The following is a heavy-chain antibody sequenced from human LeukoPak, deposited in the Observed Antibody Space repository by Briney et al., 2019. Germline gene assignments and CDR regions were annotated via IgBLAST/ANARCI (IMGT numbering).Heavy chain of an antibody. J-gene: IGHJ6*03. CDR2: IYYSGST. D-gene: IGHD2-21*02. V-gene: IGHV4-39*01. CDR1: GGSISSSSYY. Sequence: SETLSLTCTVSGGSISSSSYYWGWIRQPPGKGLEWIGSIYYSGSTYYNPSLKSRVTISVDTSKNQFSLKLSFVTAADTAVYYCARQGRDHVFYYYYYMDVWGKGTTVTISS. CDR3: ARQGRDHVFYYYYYMDV.